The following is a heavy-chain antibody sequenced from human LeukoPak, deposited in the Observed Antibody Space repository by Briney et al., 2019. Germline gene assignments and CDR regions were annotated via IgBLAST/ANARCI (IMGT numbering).Heavy chain of an antibody. CDR3: ARVVSGVTGGDY. CDR1: GFSFSTYN. D-gene: IGHD3-3*01. CDR2: ITPTSTTI. J-gene: IGHJ4*02. Sequence: QPGGSLRLSYAASGFSFSTYNMIWVRQAPGNGLECISYITPTSTTIHYADSVKGRFAVSRDNANSLLYLQMNSLRVEDTAVYYCARVVSGVTGGDYWGQGTLVSVSS. V-gene: IGHV3-48*04.